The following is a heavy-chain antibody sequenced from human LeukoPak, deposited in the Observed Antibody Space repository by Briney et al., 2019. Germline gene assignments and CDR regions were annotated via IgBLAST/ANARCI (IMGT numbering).Heavy chain of an antibody. Sequence: GASVKVSCKASGDTFTSHYMHWVRQAPGQGLEWMGIINPSGGSTSYAQKFQGRVTMTRDTSTSTVYMELSSLRSEDTAVYYCARDPHAMAYYFDYWGQGTLVTVSS. D-gene: IGHD2-2*01. CDR1: GDTFTSHY. CDR3: ARDPHAMAYYFDY. CDR2: INPSGGST. J-gene: IGHJ4*02. V-gene: IGHV1-46*01.